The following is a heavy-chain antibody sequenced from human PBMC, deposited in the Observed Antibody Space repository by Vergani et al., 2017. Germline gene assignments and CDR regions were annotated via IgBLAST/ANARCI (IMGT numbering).Heavy chain of an antibody. CDR2: IYYSGST. Sequence: QLQLQESGPGLVKPSETLSLTCTVSGGSISSSSYSWGWIRQPPGKGLEWIGSIYYSGSTYYNPSLKSRVTISVDPSKNQFSLKRSSVTAADTAVYYCARLSPNEMDYWGEGTLVTGSS. D-gene: IGHD1-1*01. CDR1: GGSISSSSYS. CDR3: ARLSPNEMDY. V-gene: IGHV4-39*01. J-gene: IGHJ4*02.